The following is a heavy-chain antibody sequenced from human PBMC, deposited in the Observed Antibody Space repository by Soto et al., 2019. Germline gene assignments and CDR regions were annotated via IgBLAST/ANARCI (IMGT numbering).Heavy chain of an antibody. Sequence: ASVKVSCKASGYTFTGYYMHWVRQAPGQGLEWMGWINPNSGGTNYAQKFQGRVTITRDMSISTAYMELSRLRSDDTAVYYCARGQKSLQLWHYWGQGTLVTVSS. V-gene: IGHV1-2*02. CDR1: GYTFTGYY. CDR3: ARGQKSLQLWHY. CDR2: INPNSGGT. J-gene: IGHJ4*02. D-gene: IGHD5-18*01.